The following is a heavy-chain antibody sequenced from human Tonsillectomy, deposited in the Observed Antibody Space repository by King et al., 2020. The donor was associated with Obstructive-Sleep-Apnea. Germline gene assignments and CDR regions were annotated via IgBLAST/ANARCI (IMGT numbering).Heavy chain of an antibody. V-gene: IGHV4-31*03. J-gene: IGHJ4*02. CDR1: GGSISSGGYY. D-gene: IGHD3-16*01. Sequence: VQLQESGPGLVKPSQTLSLTCTVSGGSISSGGYYWSWIRQHPGKGLEWIGYIYYSGGTYYNPSLKSRVTISVDTAKNQFSLKLSSVTAADTAGYYCARKGASVSIDYWGQGTLVTVSS. CDR3: ARKGASVSIDY. CDR2: IYYSGGT.